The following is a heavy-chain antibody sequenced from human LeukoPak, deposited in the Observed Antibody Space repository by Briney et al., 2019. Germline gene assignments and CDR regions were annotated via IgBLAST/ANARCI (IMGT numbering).Heavy chain of an antibody. Sequence: PGGPLRLSCAGSGVTLSDYGIHWVRQAPGKGREWGAVLSYDGSITFYGDSVKGRFIISRDNSKKTVDLQMNSMRAEDTAVYYCAKDFSGFGELLFFFGMDVWGQGTTVIVSS. CDR2: LSYDGSIT. CDR3: AKDFSGFGELLFFFGMDV. CDR1: GVTLSDYG. V-gene: IGHV3-30*18. D-gene: IGHD3-10*01. J-gene: IGHJ6*02.